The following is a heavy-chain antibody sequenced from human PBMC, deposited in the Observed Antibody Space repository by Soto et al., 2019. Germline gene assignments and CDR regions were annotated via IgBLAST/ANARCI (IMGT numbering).Heavy chain of an antibody. CDR3: ARDGLQPYYYDSSGYYLKGFDP. D-gene: IGHD3-22*01. V-gene: IGHV4-38-2*02. J-gene: IGHJ5*02. Sequence: SETLSLTCAVSGYSISDDYYWGWIRQPPGKGLEWIGSIYQSGSTYYNPSLKSRVTISVDTSKNQFSLKLSSVTATDTDVYYCARDGLQPYYYDSSGYYLKGFDPWGQGTLVTVSS. CDR2: IYQSGST. CDR1: GYSISDDYY.